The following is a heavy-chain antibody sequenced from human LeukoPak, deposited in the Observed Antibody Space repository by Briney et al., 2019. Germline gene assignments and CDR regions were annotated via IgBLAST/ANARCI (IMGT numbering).Heavy chain of an antibody. CDR2: IQYDGSNE. D-gene: IGHD5-12*01. J-gene: IGHJ4*02. CDR1: RFTFSSYG. V-gene: IGHV3-30*02. Sequence: GGSLRLSCAASRFTFSSYGMHWVRQAPGKGLEWVAYIQYDGSNEQYADSVKGRFTISRDNAKNSLYLQMNSLRAEDTAVYYCARVEASGYDYGAFDYWGQGTLVTVSS. CDR3: ARVEASGYDYGAFDY.